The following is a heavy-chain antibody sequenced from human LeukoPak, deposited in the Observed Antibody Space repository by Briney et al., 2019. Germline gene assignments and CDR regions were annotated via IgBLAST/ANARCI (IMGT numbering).Heavy chain of an antibody. Sequence: GGSLRLSCAASGFTFSSYALSWVRQAPGKGLEWVSTISDSGGSTQSADSVKGQFTISRDNSKNTLFLQMNSLRAEDTAVYYCAKSVNDWFDPWGQGTLVTVSS. V-gene: IGHV3-23*01. CDR1: GFTFSSYA. J-gene: IGHJ5*02. CDR3: AKSVNDWFDP. CDR2: ISDSGGST.